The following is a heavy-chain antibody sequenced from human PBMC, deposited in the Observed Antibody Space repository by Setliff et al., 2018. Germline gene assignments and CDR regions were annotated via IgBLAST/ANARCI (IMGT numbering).Heavy chain of an antibody. CDR3: ARDYYDSSGYYDYFDWLSPYYYYYYYMDV. V-gene: IGHV3-7*01. CDR1: GFTFSSYW. CDR2: IKQDGSEK. D-gene: IGHD3-22*01. J-gene: IGHJ6*03. Sequence: GGSLRLSCAASGFTFSSYWMSWVRQAPGKGLEWVANIKQDGSEKYYVDSVKGRFTISRDNAKNSLYLQMNSLRAEDTAVYYCARDYYDSSGYYDYFDWLSPYYYYYYYMDVWGKGTTVTVS.